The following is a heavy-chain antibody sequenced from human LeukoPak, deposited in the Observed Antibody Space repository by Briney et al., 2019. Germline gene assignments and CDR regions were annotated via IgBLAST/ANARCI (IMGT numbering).Heavy chain of an antibody. CDR1: GYTFTSYY. CDR2: INPSGGST. D-gene: IGHD3-10*01. J-gene: IGHJ5*02. CDR3: ARGVLLWFGESENWFDP. V-gene: IGHV1-46*01. Sequence: ASVKVSCKASGYTFTSYYMHWVRQAPGQGLEWMGIINPSGGSTSYAQKFQGRVTMTRDTSTSTVYMELSSLRSEDTAVYYCARGVLLWFGESENWFDPWGQGTLVTVSS.